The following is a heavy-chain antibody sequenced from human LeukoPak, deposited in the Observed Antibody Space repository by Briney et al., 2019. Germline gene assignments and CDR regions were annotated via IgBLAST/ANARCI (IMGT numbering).Heavy chain of an antibody. D-gene: IGHD6-13*01. Sequence: SSETLSLTCAVYGGSFSGYYWSWIRQPPGKGLEWIGYIYYSGSTNYNPSLKSRVTISVDTSKNQFSLKLSSVTAADTAVYYCARLAADLWFDPWGQGTLVTVSS. CDR3: ARLAADLWFDP. CDR2: IYYSGST. CDR1: GGSFSGYY. J-gene: IGHJ5*02. V-gene: IGHV4-59*01.